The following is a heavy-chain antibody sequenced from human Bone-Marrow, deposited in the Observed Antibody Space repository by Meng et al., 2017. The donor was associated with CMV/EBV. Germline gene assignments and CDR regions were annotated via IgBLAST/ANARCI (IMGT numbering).Heavy chain of an antibody. CDR3: ARADSSGYYGGEDYYYYYGMDV. D-gene: IGHD3-22*01. Sequence: GESLKISCAASGFTFSSYEMNWVRQAPGKGLEWVSYISSSGNTIYYADSVKGRFTISRDNAKNSLYLQMNSLRAEDTAVYYCARADSSGYYGGEDYYYYYGMDVWGQGTTVTVYS. CDR2: ISSSGNTI. V-gene: IGHV3-48*03. CDR1: GFTFSSYE. J-gene: IGHJ6*02.